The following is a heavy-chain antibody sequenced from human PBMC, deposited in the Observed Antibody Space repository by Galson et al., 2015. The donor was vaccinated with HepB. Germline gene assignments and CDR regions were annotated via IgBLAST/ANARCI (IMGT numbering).Heavy chain of an antibody. D-gene: IGHD6-19*01. J-gene: IGHJ4*02. CDR2: VWYDGTNK. Sequence: SLRLSCAASGFTFSSYGMHWVRQAPGKGLEWVAVVWYDGTNKYYAESVEGRFTISRDNSKNTLYLQMNSLRAEDTAVYYCARSGAGSYYFDHWGQGTLVTVSS. CDR3: ARSGAGSYYFDH. CDR1: GFTFSSYG. V-gene: IGHV3-33*01.